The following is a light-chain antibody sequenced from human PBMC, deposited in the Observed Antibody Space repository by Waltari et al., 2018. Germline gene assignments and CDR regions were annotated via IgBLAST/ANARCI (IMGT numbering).Light chain of an antibody. Sequence: QSALTQPASVYGSPGQSITISCTGTNSDVGGYNYVSWYQQPPGKAPQLLVSEVTNRPSGVSNRFSGSKSDNTASLTISGLLAEDEADYYCSSYTNSSTYVFGTGTKVTVL. CDR2: EVT. J-gene: IGLJ1*01. CDR1: NSDVGGYNY. V-gene: IGLV2-14*01. CDR3: SSYTNSSTYV.